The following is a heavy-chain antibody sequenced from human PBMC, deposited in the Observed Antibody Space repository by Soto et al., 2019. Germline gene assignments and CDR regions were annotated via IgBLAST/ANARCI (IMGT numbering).Heavy chain of an antibody. CDR3: ARDTESGSLVDY. D-gene: IGHD3-10*01. CDR2: IKQDGSEK. J-gene: IGHJ4*02. V-gene: IGHV3-7*01. CDR1: GFTFSTYW. Sequence: GGSLRLSCAASGFTFSTYWMSWVRQAPGKGLEWVANIKQDGSEKYYVDSVKGRFTISRDNAKNSLYLEMNSLRAEDTVVYYCARDTESGSLVDYWGQGTLVTVSS.